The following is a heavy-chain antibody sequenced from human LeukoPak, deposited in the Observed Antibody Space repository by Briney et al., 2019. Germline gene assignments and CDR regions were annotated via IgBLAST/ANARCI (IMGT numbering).Heavy chain of an antibody. V-gene: IGHV4-34*01. CDR2: INHSGST. CDR3: ARAYYGDYVDY. D-gene: IGHD3-3*01. CDR1: GGSFSGYY. J-gene: IGHJ4*02. Sequence: SETLSLTCAVYGGSFSGYYWSWIGQPQGKGLEWIGEINHSGSTNYNPSLKSRVTISVDTSKNQFSLKLSSVTAADTAVYYCARAYYGDYVDYWGQGTLVTVSS.